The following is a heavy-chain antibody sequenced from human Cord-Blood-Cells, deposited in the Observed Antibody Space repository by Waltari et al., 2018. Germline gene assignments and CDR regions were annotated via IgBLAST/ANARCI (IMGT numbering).Heavy chain of an antibody. J-gene: IGHJ4*02. V-gene: IGHV1-2*02. D-gene: IGHD3-9*01. CDR2: INPNSGGT. Sequence: QVQLVQSGAVVKKPGDSVQVSCKAAGYTFTGHYIHWVRQDPGQGLEWMGWINPNSGGTNYAQKFQGRVTMTRDTSISTAYMELSRLRSDDTAVYYCAARGGPFDWFDYWGQGTLVTVSS. CDR1: GYTFTGHY. CDR3: AARGGPFDWFDY.